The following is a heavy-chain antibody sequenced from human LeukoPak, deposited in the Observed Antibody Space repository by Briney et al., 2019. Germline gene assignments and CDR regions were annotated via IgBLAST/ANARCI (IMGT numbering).Heavy chain of an antibody. Sequence: PGESLRLSCAASGFTFSSFAMSWVRQAPGRGLERVSSISGSGASTYYADSVKSRFTISRDNSRNTLYLQMSSLRAEDTAVYYCAKSHSVAVAGTYSTYYFDSWGQGTLVTVSS. CDR2: ISGSGAST. V-gene: IGHV3-23*01. CDR3: AKSHSVAVAGTYSTYYFDS. CDR1: GFTFSSFA. J-gene: IGHJ4*02. D-gene: IGHD6-19*01.